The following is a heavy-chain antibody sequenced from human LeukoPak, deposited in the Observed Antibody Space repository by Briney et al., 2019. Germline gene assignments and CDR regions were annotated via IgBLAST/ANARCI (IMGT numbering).Heavy chain of an antibody. CDR2: ISGSGGST. CDR3: AKANGYCSSTSCYYFWYFQH. V-gene: IGHV3-23*01. J-gene: IGHJ1*01. Sequence: GGSLRLSCAASGFTFSSYAMSWVRQAPGKGLEWVSGISGSGGSTYYADSEKGRFTISRDNSKNTLYLQMNSLRAEDTAVYYCAKANGYCSSTSCYYFWYFQHWGQGTLVTVSS. CDR1: GFTFSSYA. D-gene: IGHD2-2*01.